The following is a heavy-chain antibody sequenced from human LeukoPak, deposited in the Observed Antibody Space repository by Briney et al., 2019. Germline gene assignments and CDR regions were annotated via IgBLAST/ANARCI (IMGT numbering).Heavy chain of an antibody. CDR3: ARFTPYYDILTGSGMDV. CDR1: GFTFSSYA. V-gene: IGHV3-23*01. J-gene: IGHJ6*02. CDR2: ISGSGGST. Sequence: PGGSLRLSCAASGFTFSSYAMSWVRQAPGKGLEWVSAISGSGGSTYYADSVKGRFTISRDNSKNTLHLQMNSLRAEDTAVYYCARFTPYYDILTGSGMDVWGQGTTVTVSS. D-gene: IGHD3-9*01.